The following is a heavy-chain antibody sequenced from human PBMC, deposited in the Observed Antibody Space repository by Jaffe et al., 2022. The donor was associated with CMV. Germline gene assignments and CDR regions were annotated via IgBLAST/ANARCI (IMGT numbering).Heavy chain of an antibody. CDR3: AMYSRDGYYDY. V-gene: IGHV3-72*01. Sequence: EVQLVESGGGLVQPGGSLRLSCAASGFTFSDHYMDWVRQAPGKGLEWVGRTRNKANSYTTEYAASVKGRFTISRDDSKNSLYLQMNSLKTEDTAVYYCAMYSRDGYYDYWGQGTLVTVSS. CDR2: TRNKANSYTT. J-gene: IGHJ4*02. D-gene: IGHD1-26*01. CDR1: GFTFSDHY.